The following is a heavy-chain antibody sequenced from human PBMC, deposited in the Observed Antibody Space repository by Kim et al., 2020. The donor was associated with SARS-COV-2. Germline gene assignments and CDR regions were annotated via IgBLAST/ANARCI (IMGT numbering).Heavy chain of an antibody. J-gene: IGHJ4*02. V-gene: IGHV3-23*01. Sequence: VKGRFTISRDHSKKTLYLQMNSLRAEDTAVYYCAKGRKLYYYGLGSAFDTWGQRTLVTVSS. D-gene: IGHD3-10*01. CDR3: AKGRKLYYYGLGSAFDT.